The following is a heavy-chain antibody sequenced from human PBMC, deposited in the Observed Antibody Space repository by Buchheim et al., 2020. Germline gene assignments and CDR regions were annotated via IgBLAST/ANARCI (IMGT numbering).Heavy chain of an antibody. CDR1: GYTFTSYA. D-gene: IGHD3-22*01. V-gene: IGHV7-4-1*02. CDR2: INTNTGNP. CDR3: ARARGREADDSSGYYYVGYYYYYMDV. J-gene: IGHJ6*03. Sequence: QVQLVQSGSELKKPGASVKVSCKASGYTFTSYAMNWVRQAPGQGLEWMGWINTNTGNPTYAQGFTGRFVFSLDTSVSTAYLEISSLKAKDTGVYYCARARGREADDSSGYYYVGYYYYYMDVWGKGTT.